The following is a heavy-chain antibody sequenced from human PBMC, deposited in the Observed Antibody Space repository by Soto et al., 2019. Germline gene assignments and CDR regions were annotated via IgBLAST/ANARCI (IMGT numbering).Heavy chain of an antibody. CDR1: GGSISSYY. CDR2: IYYSGST. Sequence: SETLSLTCTVSGGSISSYYWSWIRQPPGKGLEWIGYIYYSGSTNYNPSLKSRVPISVDTSKNQFSLKLSSVTAADTAVYYCARAKQWLVPFDYWGQGTLVTVSS. J-gene: IGHJ4*02. CDR3: ARAKQWLVPFDY. D-gene: IGHD6-19*01. V-gene: IGHV4-59*01.